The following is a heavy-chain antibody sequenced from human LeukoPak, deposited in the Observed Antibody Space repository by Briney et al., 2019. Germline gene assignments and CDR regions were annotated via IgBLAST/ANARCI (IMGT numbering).Heavy chain of an antibody. CDR1: GYSFTSYW. J-gene: IGHJ3*02. V-gene: IGHV5-51*01. CDR2: IYPGDSDT. CDR3: ASRDERYCSSTSCEGAFDI. Sequence: GESLKISCKGSGYSFTSYWIGWVRQMPGKGLEWMGIIYPGDSDTRYSPSFQGQVTISADKSISTAYLQWSSLKASDTAMYYCASRDERYCSSTSCEGAFDIWGQGTMVTVSS. D-gene: IGHD2-2*01.